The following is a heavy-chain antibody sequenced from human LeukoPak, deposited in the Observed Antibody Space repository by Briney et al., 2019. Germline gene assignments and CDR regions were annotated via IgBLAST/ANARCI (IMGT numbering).Heavy chain of an antibody. CDR2: IYYSGST. CDR3: AREVFGVVINNYMDV. CDR1: GGSISSSSYY. D-gene: IGHD3-3*01. V-gene: IGHV4-39*07. J-gene: IGHJ6*03. Sequence: SETLSLTCTVSGGSISSSSYYWGWIRQPPGKGLEWLGSIYYSGSTYYNPSLKSRVTISVDRSKNQFSLKLSSVTAADTAVYYCAREVFGVVINNYMDVWGKGTTVTVSS.